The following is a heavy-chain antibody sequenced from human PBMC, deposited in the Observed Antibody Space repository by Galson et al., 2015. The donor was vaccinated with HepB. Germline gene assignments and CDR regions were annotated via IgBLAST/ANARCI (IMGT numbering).Heavy chain of an antibody. CDR1: GYTLTELS. V-gene: IGHV1-24*01. CDR3: ATGTSLGLRLERPTAFDY. J-gene: IGHJ4*02. Sequence: SVKVSCKVSGYTLTELSMHWVRQAPGKGLEWMGGFDPEDGETIYAQKFQGRVTMTEDTSTDTAYMELSSLRSEDTAVYYCATGTSLGLRLERPTAFDYWGQGTLVTVSS. D-gene: IGHD1-1*01. CDR2: FDPEDGET.